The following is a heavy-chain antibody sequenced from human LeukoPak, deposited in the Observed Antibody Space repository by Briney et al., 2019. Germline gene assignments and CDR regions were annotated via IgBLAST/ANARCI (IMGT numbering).Heavy chain of an antibody. Sequence: GGSLRLSCAASGFTFSGSAMHWVRQAPGRGLEWVAVISGPGPSTVYADSVKGRFTISRDNSKNTLFLQLDSLRVEDTAIYYCAKEEMPHAFDLWGQGTMVTVSS. CDR1: GFTFSGSA. D-gene: IGHD5-24*01. CDR2: ISGPGPST. V-gene: IGHV3-23*01. CDR3: AKEEMPHAFDL. J-gene: IGHJ3*01.